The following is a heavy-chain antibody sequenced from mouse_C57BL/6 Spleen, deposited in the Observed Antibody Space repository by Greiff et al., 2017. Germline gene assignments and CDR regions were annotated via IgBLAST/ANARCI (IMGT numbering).Heavy chain of an antibody. CDR1: GYTFTSYG. V-gene: IGHV1-81*01. Sequence: VQLQQSGAELARPGASVKLSCKASGYTFTSYGISWVKQTTGQGLEWIGEIYPRSGNTYYNEKFKGKATLTADKSSSTAYMELRSLTSEDSAVYFCARRTGPYYAMDYWGQGTSVTVSS. CDR2: IYPRSGNT. CDR3: ARRTGPYYAMDY. J-gene: IGHJ4*01. D-gene: IGHD4-1*01.